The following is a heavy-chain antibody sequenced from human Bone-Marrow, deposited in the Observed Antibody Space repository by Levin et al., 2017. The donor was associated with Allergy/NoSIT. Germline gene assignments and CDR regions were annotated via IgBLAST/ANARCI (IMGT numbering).Heavy chain of an antibody. Sequence: SQTLSLPCAISGDSVSSKSAAWNWIRQSPSRGLEWLGRTYYRSKWYNDYAVSVKSRITISPDTSKNQFSLQLKSVTPDDTAVYYCARERETGDGAFDIWGQGTMVTVSS. CDR2: TYYRSKWYN. CDR1: GDSVSSKSAA. D-gene: IGHD7-27*01. CDR3: ARERETGDGAFDI. V-gene: IGHV6-1*01. J-gene: IGHJ3*02.